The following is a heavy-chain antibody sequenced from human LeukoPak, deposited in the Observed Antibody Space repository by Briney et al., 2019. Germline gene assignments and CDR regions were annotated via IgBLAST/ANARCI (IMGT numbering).Heavy chain of an antibody. CDR1: GFTFSSYS. Sequence: PGGSLRLSCAASGFTFSSYSMNWVRQAPGKGLEWVGRIKSKTDGGTTDYAAPVKGRFTISRDDSKNTLYLQMNSLKTEDTAVYYCLEPWGELHAFDIWGQGRWSPSLQ. J-gene: IGHJ3*02. V-gene: IGHV3-15*01. D-gene: IGHD1-26*01. CDR2: IKSKTDGGTT. CDR3: LEPWGELHAFDI.